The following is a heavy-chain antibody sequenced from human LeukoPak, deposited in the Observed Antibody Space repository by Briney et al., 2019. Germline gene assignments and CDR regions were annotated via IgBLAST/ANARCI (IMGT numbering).Heavy chain of an antibody. CDR1: GFTFSSYG. CDR3: AKDIKSYYNFGY. CDR2: ISGSGGST. V-gene: IGHV3-23*01. Sequence: PGGSLRLSCAASGFTFSSYGMSWVRQAPEKGLEWVSAISGSGGSTYYADSVKGRFTISRDNSKNTLYLQMNSLRAEDTAVYYCAKDIKSYYNFGYRGQGTLVTVSS. D-gene: IGHD3-10*01. J-gene: IGHJ4*02.